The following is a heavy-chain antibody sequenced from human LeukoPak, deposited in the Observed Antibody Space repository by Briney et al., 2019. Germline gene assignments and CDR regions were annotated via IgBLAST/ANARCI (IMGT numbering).Heavy chain of an antibody. D-gene: IGHD2-2*01. V-gene: IGHV1-18*04. CDR3: ARHSPIVVVPAANDY. Sequence: ASVKVSCKASGYTFTSYGISWVRLAPGQGLEWMGWISAYNGNTNYAQKLQGRVTITTDTSTSTAYMELRSLRSDDTAVYYCARHSPIVVVPAANDYWGQGTLVTVSS. J-gene: IGHJ4*02. CDR2: ISAYNGNT. CDR1: GYTFTSYG.